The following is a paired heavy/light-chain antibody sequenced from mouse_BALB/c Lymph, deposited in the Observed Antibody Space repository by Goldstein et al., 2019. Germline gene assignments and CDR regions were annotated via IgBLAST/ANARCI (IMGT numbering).Heavy chain of an antibody. CDR1: GFSLISYA. J-gene: IGHJ4*01. V-gene: IGHV2-9*02. CDR2: IWTGGNT. Sequence: QVQLKESGPGLVAPSQSLSITCTVSGFSLISYAVHWVRQPPGKGLEWLGVIWTGGNTNYNSALMSRLSISKDNSKSQVFLKMNSLQTDDTAMYYCAREDWLDYAMDYWGQGTSVTVSS. D-gene: IGHD2-2*01. CDR3: AREDWLDYAMDY.
Light chain of an antibody. Sequence: DIVMTQSHKFMSTSVGDRVSITCKASQDVSIAVAWYQQKPGQSPKLLIFSASYRYTGVPDRFTGSGSGTDFTFTISSVQAEDLAVYYCQQHYSTPRTFGGGTKLEIK. V-gene: IGKV6-17*01. CDR1: QDVSIA. CDR3: QQHYSTPRT. J-gene: IGKJ1*01. CDR2: SAS.